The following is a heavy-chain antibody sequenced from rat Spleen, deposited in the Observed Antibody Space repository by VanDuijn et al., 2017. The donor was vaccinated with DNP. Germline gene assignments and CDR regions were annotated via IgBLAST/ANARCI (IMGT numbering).Heavy chain of an antibody. CDR2: IYYDSSNK. J-gene: IGHJ4*01. V-gene: IGHV5-50*01. Sequence: EVQLVESGGGLVQPGSSLKLSCVVSGFSFNSYNMHWIRQAPRKGLEWIALIYYDSSNKYYADSVKGRFTISRDNSKNTLYLEMNSLRSEDTAMYYCAKIPGFKGMDAWGQGTPVTVSS. CDR1: GFSFNSYN. D-gene: IGHD1-6*01. CDR3: AKIPGFKGMDA.